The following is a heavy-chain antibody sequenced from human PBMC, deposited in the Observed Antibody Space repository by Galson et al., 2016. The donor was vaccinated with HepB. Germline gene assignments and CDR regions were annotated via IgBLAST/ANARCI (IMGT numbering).Heavy chain of an antibody. CDR2: TYYKSNWYY. CDR1: GDSVSSNSAN. V-gene: IGHV6-1*01. J-gene: IGHJ4*02. D-gene: IGHD1-26*01. CDR3: TRSSPFNTGTFDF. Sequence: CAISGDSVSSNSANWHWIRQSPSRGLEWLGRTYYKSNWYYDYAVSVKSRITINPDTSKNQFSLQLNSVTPEDTAVYYCTRSSPFNTGTFDFWGRGTLVTVSS.